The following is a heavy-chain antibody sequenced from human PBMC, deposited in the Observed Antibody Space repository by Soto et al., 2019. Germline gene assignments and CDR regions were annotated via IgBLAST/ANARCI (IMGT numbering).Heavy chain of an antibody. CDR3: AKDREYYYNSGGYYDAFDI. CDR1: GFTFSNYA. CDR2: ISGSGDGT. Sequence: QLLESGGGLVQPGGSLRLSCAASGFTFSNYAMTWVRQAPGKGLEWVSGISGSGDGTYYADSVKGRFTISRDNSRNTLYRQMNSLRAEDTDIYYCAKDREYYYNSGGYYDAFDIWGQGTMVTVSS. J-gene: IGHJ3*02. V-gene: IGHV3-23*01. D-gene: IGHD3-22*01.